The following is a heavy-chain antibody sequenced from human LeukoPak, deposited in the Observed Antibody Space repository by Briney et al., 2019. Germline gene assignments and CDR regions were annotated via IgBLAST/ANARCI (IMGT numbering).Heavy chain of an antibody. CDR1: GFIVNSNY. Sequence: GGSLRLSCAASGFIVNSNYMNWVRQAPGKGLEWVSVLYSDDTTYYADSVKGRFTISRDNAKNTLYLQMNSLRDEDTAIYYCVRSEVTRGGDHWGQGILVTVSS. V-gene: IGHV3-66*01. CDR2: LYSDDTT. J-gene: IGHJ4*02. CDR3: VRSEVTRGGDH. D-gene: IGHD4-11*01.